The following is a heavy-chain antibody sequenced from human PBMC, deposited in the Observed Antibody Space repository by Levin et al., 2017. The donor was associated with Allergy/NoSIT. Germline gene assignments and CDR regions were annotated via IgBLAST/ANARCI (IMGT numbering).Heavy chain of an antibody. CDR1: GFTFDDYA. Sequence: AGGSLRLSCAASGFTFDDYAMHWVRQAPGKGLEWVSGISWNSGSIGYADSVKGRFTISRDNAKNSLYLQMNSLRAEDTALYYCAALDSSGIFDYWGQGTLVTVSS. CDR2: ISWNSGSI. CDR3: AALDSSGIFDY. V-gene: IGHV3-9*01. D-gene: IGHD3-22*01. J-gene: IGHJ4*02.